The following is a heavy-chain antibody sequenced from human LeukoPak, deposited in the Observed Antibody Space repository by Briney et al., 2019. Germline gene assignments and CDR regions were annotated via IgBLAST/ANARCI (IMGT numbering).Heavy chain of an antibody. J-gene: IGHJ4*02. CDR1: GFSVSNYY. D-gene: IGHD3-22*01. CDR2: IYSGGNT. Sequence: GGSLRLSCAASGFSVSNYYMSWVRQAPGKGLEWVSVIYSGGNTYYTDSVKGRFTISRDNPKNTVFLQMGSLRGEDTAVYYCATTPSDVDYDDSRSLVYWGQGTLVSVSS. CDR3: ATTPSDVDYDDSRSLVY. V-gene: IGHV3-53*01.